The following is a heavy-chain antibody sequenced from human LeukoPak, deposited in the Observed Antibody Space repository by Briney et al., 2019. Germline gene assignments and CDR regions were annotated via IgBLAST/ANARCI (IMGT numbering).Heavy chain of an antibody. Sequence: SETLSLTCTVSGGSISSYYWSWIRQPPGKGLEWIGYIYYSGSTNYNPSLESRVIISVDTSKNQFSLRLSSVTAADTAMYYCAGAKSPPYYYGIDVWGQGTTVTVSS. CDR3: AGAKSPPYYYGIDV. CDR2: IYYSGST. J-gene: IGHJ6*02. V-gene: IGHV4-59*01. CDR1: GGSISSYY.